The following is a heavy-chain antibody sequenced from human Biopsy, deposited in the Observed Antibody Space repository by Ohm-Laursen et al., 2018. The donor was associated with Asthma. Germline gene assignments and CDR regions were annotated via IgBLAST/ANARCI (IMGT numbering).Heavy chain of an antibody. J-gene: IGHJ4*02. D-gene: IGHD6-13*01. CDR3: VRATSTWSQSGPHYFDH. CDR1: PGSINVYY. Sequence: VTLSLTRTVSPGSINVYYWNWIPQSPGKGLEWIGYVHSTGSTRFNPALKSRLTISVDTSVDHSSLKVTSVTAADTAVYFCVRATSTWSQSGPHYFDHWGQGTLVTVSP. CDR2: VHSTGST. V-gene: IGHV4-59*07.